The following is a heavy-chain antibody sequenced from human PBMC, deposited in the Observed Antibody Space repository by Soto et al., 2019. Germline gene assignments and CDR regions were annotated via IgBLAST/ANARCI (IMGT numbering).Heavy chain of an antibody. CDR2: ISYDGSNK. V-gene: IGHV3-30*18. CDR1: GFTFSSYG. D-gene: IGHD6-19*01. Sequence: QVQLVESGGGVVQPGRSLRLSCAASGFTFSSYGMHWVRQAPGKGLEWVAVISYDGSNKYYADSVKGRFTISRDNSKNTLYLQMNSLRDEDTAVYYCAKSNSPGIAVAGSTFDIWGRGTMVTVSS. CDR3: AKSNSPGIAVAGSTFDI. J-gene: IGHJ3*02.